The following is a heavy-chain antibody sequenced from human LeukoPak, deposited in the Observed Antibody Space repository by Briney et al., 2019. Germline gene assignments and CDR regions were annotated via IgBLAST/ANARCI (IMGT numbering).Heavy chain of an antibody. CDR3: AATYYYDSSGYYLFDY. V-gene: IGHV4-34*01. D-gene: IGHD3-22*01. J-gene: IGHJ4*02. Sequence: SETLSLTCAVYGGSFSGYYWSWIRQPPGKGLEWIGEINHSGSTNYNPSFKSRVTISVDTSKNQFSLKLSSVTAADTAVYYCAATYYYDSSGYYLFDYWGQGTLVTVSS. CDR1: GGSFSGYY. CDR2: INHSGST.